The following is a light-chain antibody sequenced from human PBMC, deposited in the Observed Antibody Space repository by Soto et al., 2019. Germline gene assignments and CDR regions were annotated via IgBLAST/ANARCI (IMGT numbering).Light chain of an antibody. CDR3: QQRSNWPPK. CDR2: DAS. CDR1: RSVSSY. Sequence: EIVLTQSPATLSLSPGESATLSCRASRSVSSYLVWYQQKPGQAPRLLIYDASNRATGIPARFSGSGSGTDFTLTISSLEPEDFAVYYCQQRSNWPPKFGQGTKVDIK. V-gene: IGKV3-11*01. J-gene: IGKJ1*01.